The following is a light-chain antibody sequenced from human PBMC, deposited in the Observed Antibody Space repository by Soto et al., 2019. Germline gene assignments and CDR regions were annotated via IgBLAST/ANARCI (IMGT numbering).Light chain of an antibody. CDR3: QQYNTYPAT. J-gene: IGKJ1*01. CDR2: KAS. Sequence: DIQMTQSPSTLSASVGDRVTITCRASQSISYWLAWYQRKPGTVPKLLIYKASSLESGVPSRFSGSGSGTGFTFTISSLQPDDFATYYCQQYNTYPATFGQGTKVDIK. V-gene: IGKV1-5*03. CDR1: QSISYW.